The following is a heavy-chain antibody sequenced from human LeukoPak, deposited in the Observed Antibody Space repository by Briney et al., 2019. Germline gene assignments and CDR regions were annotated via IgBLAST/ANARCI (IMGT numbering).Heavy chain of an antibody. CDR2: IKEDGSEK. CDR1: GLIFSTYW. V-gene: IGHV3-7*01. J-gene: IGHJ6*03. CDR3: ARGLRGYCSRITCWGGGYYYYMDV. D-gene: IGHD2-2*01. Sequence: PGRSLRLSCSASGLIFSTYWMTWVRQAPGKGLEWVANIKEDGSEKYYVDSVKGRFTISRDNAKNSLHLQMNSLRAEDTAVYYCARGLRGYCSRITCWGGGYYYYMDVWGKGTTVTVSS.